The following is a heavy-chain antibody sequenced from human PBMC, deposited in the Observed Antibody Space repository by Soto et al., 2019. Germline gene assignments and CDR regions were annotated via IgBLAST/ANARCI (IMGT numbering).Heavy chain of an antibody. J-gene: IGHJ4*02. Sequence: EVQLVESGGGLVQPGGSLRLSCAASGLTLGDYWMNWVRQAPGKGLEWVANIKKDGSEKNYLDAVKGRFTISRDNAKNSLFLQMNSLRGEDTAVYFCAEGPGWESAFWGPGTHVTVSS. D-gene: IGHD6-19*01. V-gene: IGHV3-7*05. CDR1: GLTLGDYW. CDR3: AEGPGWESAF. CDR2: IKKDGSEK.